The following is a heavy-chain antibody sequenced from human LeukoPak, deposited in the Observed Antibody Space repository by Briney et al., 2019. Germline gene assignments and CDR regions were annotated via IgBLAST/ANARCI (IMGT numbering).Heavy chain of an antibody. D-gene: IGHD1-26*01. CDR3: ARNSGSYLRRYYGMDV. CDR1: GYSFTSYW. CDR2: IYPGDSDT. V-gene: IGHV5-51*01. Sequence: GGSLKISCKGSGYSFTSYWIGWVRQMPGKGLEWMGIIYPGDSDTRYSPSFQGQVTISADKSISTAYLQWSSPKASDTAMYYCARNSGSYLRRYYGMDVWGQGTTVTVSS. J-gene: IGHJ6*02.